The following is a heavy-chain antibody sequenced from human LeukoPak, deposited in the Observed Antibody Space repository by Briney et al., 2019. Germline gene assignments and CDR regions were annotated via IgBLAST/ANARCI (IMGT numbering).Heavy chain of an antibody. J-gene: IGHJ6*03. V-gene: IGHV4-59*12. CDR1: GGSISSYY. CDR2: IYYSGST. CDR3: AREGKYTIFGVVYYYMDV. D-gene: IGHD3-3*01. Sequence: SETLSLTCTVSGGSISSYYWSWIRQPPGKGLEWIGYIYYSGSTNYNPSLKSRVTISVDTSKNQFSLKLSSVTAADTAVYYCAREGKYTIFGVVYYYMDVWGKGTTVTVSS.